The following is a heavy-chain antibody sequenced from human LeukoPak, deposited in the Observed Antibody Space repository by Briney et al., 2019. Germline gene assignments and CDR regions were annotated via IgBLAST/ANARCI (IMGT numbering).Heavy chain of an antibody. CDR2: IYYSGST. D-gene: IGHD6-19*01. CDR1: GGSISSSSYY. CDR3: ARDRFEYSSGWYFPAIFDY. J-gene: IGHJ4*02. V-gene: IGHV4-39*07. Sequence: PSETLSLTCTVSGGSISSSSYYWGWIRQPPGKGLEWIGSIYYSGSTYYNPSLKSRVTISVDTSKNQFSLKLSSVTAADTAVYYCARDRFEYSSGWYFPAIFDYWGQGTLVTVSS.